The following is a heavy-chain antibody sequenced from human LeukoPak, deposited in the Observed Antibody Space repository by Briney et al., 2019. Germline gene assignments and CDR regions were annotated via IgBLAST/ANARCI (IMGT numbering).Heavy chain of an antibody. Sequence: PGASLRLSCAASGFTFSSYAMSWVRQAPGKGLEWVSAISGSGGSAYYADSVKGRFTISRDNSKNTLYLQVNSLRAEDTAVYYCAKEDLLRFLEWTNPSGPWFDPWGQGTLVTVSS. D-gene: IGHD3-3*01. J-gene: IGHJ5*02. CDR2: ISGSGGSA. CDR1: GFTFSSYA. V-gene: IGHV3-23*01. CDR3: AKEDLLRFLEWTNPSGPWFDP.